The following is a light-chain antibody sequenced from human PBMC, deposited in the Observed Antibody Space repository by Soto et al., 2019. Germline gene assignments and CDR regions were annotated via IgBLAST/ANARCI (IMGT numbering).Light chain of an antibody. CDR2: GNS. J-gene: IGLJ2*01. CDR1: SSNIGALYD. V-gene: IGLV1-40*01. CDR3: QSYDKSLSVVV. Sequence: QSVLTQPPSVSGAPGQRVTISCTGSSSNIGALYDVHWYQQLPGTAPKVLIYGNSNRPSGVPDRFSGSKSGTSASLAITGLQAEDEADYYCQSYDKSLSVVVFGGGTKLTVL.